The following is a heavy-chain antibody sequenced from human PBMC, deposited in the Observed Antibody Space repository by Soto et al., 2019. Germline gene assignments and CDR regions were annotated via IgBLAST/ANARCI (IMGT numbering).Heavy chain of an antibody. CDR3: AKEWVYDSSGWSFDY. D-gene: IGHD3-22*01. CDR1: GFTFSSYG. Sequence: QVQLVESGGGVVQPGRSLRLSCAASGFTFSSYGMHWVRQAPGKGLEWVAVISYDGSNKYYADSVKGRFTISRDNSKNTLYLQMNSLRAEHTAVYYCAKEWVYDSSGWSFDYWGQGTLVTVSS. V-gene: IGHV3-30*18. CDR2: ISYDGSNK. J-gene: IGHJ4*02.